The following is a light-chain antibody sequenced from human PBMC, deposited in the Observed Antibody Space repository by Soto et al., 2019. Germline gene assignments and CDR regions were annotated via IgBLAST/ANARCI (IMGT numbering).Light chain of an antibody. CDR2: DVS. J-gene: IGLJ2*01. V-gene: IGLV2-11*01. Sequence: QSALTQPRSVSGSPGQSVTISCTGTSSDVGGYNYVSWYQQHPGKAPKLMIYDVSKRPSGVPDRFSGSKSGNTASLTISGLQAEDEADYYCCSYAGGYTFGVFGGGTSSPS. CDR3: CSYAGGYTFGV. CDR1: SSDVGGYNY.